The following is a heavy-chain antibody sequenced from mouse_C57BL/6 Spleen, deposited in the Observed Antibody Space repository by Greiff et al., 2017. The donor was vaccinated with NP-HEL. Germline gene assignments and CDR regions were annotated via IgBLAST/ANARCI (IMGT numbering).Heavy chain of an antibody. V-gene: IGHV1-64*01. J-gene: IGHJ1*03. D-gene: IGHD2-5*01. Sequence: QVQLQQSGAELVKPGASVKLSCKASGYTFTSYWMHWVKQRPGQGLEWIGMIHPSSGSTNYNEKFKSKATLTVDKSSSTAYMQLSSLTSEDSAVYYCARAYYSNYDWYFDVWGTGTTVTVSS. CDR2: IHPSSGST. CDR1: GYTFTSYW. CDR3: ARAYYSNYDWYFDV.